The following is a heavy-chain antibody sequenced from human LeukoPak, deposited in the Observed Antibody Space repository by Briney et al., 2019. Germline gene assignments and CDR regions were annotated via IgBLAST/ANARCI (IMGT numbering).Heavy chain of an antibody. J-gene: IGHJ4*02. V-gene: IGHV4-4*07. CDR3: ARDVDYYGSGSYAWRGYFDY. CDR1: GGSISSYY. D-gene: IGHD3-10*01. Sequence: SETLSLTCTVSGGSISSYYWSWIRQPAGKGLEWIGRIYTSGSTNYNPSLKSRVTMSVDTSKNRFSLKLSSVTAADTAVYYCARDVDYYGSGSYAWRGYFDYWGQGTLVTVSS. CDR2: IYTSGST.